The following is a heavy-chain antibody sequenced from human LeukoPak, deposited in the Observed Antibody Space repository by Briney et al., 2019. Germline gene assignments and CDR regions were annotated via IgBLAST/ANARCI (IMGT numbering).Heavy chain of an antibody. CDR1: GGSFGGYA. D-gene: IGHD5-18*01. J-gene: IGHJ4*02. V-gene: IGHV1-69*05. Sequence: PVKVSCKASGGSFGGYAINWLRQAPGQGLEWMGGIIPIFGTANYAQKFQGRVTITTDESTSTAYMELSSLRSEDTAVYYCARARGYSYGRIDYWGQGTLVTVSS. CDR2: IIPIFGTA. CDR3: ARARGYSYGRIDY.